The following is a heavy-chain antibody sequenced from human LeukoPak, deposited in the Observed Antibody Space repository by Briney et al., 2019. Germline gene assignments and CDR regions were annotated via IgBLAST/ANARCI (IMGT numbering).Heavy chain of an antibody. V-gene: IGHV3-30*04. CDR1: GFSFSTSG. CDR3: ARDLLNYGSAYYDVGIFDS. Sequence: GGSLRLSCEASGFSFSTSGVHWVRQAPGKGLEWMAVISKDGRKNHYADPVKGRFTISRDNSKSTLFLQMNSLRPEDTAIYYCARDLLNYGSAYYDVGIFDSWGQGTLVTVSS. D-gene: IGHD3-10*01. CDR2: ISKDGRKN. J-gene: IGHJ4*02.